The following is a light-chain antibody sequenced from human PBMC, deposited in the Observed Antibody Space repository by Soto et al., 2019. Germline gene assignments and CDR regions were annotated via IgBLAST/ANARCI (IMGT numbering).Light chain of an antibody. CDR2: GAS. CDR1: QSVNSDY. CDR3: YHYAYSQFA. Sequence: EIVLTQSPGTLSLSPGERATLSCRATQSVNSDYLAWYQQRPGQAPRLLMHGASSRATGIPDRFSGSGSGADFTLTISRLEPEDFVVYYCYHYAYSQFAFGPGTKVDIK. V-gene: IGKV3-20*01. J-gene: IGKJ3*01.